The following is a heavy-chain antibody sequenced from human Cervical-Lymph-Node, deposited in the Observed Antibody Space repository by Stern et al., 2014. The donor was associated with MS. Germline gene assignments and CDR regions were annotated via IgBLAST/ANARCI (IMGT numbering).Heavy chain of an antibody. J-gene: IGHJ5*02. V-gene: IGHV3-15*01. CDR3: SALGP. Sequence: EVQLEESGGGLVKPGGSLRLSCATSGFTFSNNYMHWVRQAPGRGLEWVGRITGRPDGRPTDYAAPVTGRFTISRADSKNTLYLQISSPKSEDPAVYYCSALGPWGQGTLVTVSS. CDR1: GFTFSNNY. CDR2: ITGRPDGRPT.